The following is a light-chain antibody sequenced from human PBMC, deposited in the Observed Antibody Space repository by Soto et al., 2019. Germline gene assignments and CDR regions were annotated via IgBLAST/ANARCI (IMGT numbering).Light chain of an antibody. J-gene: IGKJ1*01. CDR2: GAS. Sequence: EVLLTQSPYTLSLSPGDSASVSCRASKSVSSGYIAWYQQTPGHAPRLLIYGASTRAAGVADRFSGSASGTDFTLTISRLEPQDFAVYFCQQYDGAPWSFGQGTRVEIK. CDR1: KSVSSGY. V-gene: IGKV3-20*01. CDR3: QQYDGAPWS.